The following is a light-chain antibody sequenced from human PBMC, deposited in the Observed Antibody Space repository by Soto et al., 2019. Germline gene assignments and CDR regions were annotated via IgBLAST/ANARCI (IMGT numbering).Light chain of an antibody. CDR1: QTMSSY. Sequence: DIQMTQSPSSLSASVGDRVTITCRASQTMSSYLNWYQQKPGKAPKLLISAASSLQSGVPSRFSGSGSGTDFTLTISRLQPEDSATYYCQQSYSTPPTFGQGTKVEIK. J-gene: IGKJ1*01. V-gene: IGKV1-39*01. CDR2: AAS. CDR3: QQSYSTPPT.